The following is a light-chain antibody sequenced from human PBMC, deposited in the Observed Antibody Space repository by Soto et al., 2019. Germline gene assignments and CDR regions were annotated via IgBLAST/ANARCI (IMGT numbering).Light chain of an antibody. Sequence: EIVMTQSPATLSVSPGERATLSCSASQSVSSNLAWYQQKPGQAPRLLIYGASTRATGIPARFSGSGSGTEFTLTISSLQSEDFAVYYCQQYNNWPPERTFGQGTKVDIK. CDR2: GAS. V-gene: IGKV3-15*01. CDR1: QSVSSN. J-gene: IGKJ1*01. CDR3: QQYNNWPPERT.